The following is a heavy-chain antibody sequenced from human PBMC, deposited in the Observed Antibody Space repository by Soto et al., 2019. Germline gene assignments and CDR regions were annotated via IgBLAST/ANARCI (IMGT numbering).Heavy chain of an antibody. CDR1: GFPLNNHD. CDR2: ISGSDGST. V-gene: IGHV3-23*01. CDR3: ASPPRATVTDNIFDF. J-gene: IGHJ4*02. D-gene: IGHD4-17*01. Sequence: GSLRLSSTASGFPLNNHDMSWVRRAPGKGLEWVSVISGSDGSTYYTDSVRGRFSISRDSSKNTLYLQMSSLRAEDTAVYYCASPPRATVTDNIFDFWGPGTLVTVSS.